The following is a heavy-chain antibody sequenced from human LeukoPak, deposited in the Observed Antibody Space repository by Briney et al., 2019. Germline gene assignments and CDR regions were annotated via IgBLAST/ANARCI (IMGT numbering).Heavy chain of an antibody. CDR2: INHSGST. D-gene: IGHD4-17*01. CDR1: GGSFSGYY. V-gene: IGHV4-34*01. CDR3: ARVYGDHYRPFDY. Sequence: SETLSLTCAVYGGSFSGYYWSWIRQPPGKGLEWIGEINHSGSTNYNPSLKSRVTISVDTSKNQFSLKLSSVTAADTAVYYCARVYGDHYRPFDYWGQGTLVTVSS. J-gene: IGHJ4*02.